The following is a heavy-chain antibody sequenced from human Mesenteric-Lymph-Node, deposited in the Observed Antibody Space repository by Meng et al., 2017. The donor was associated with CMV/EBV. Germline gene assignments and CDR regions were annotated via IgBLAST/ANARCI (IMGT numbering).Heavy chain of an antibody. CDR1: GFTFDDYT. J-gene: IGHJ4*02. Sequence: GGSLRLSCAASGFTFDDYTMHWVRQAPGKGLEWVSLISWDGGSTYYADSVKGRFTISRDNSKNSLYLQMNSLRTEDTALYYCAKDIVQQWLVTAVYWGQGTLVTVSS. CDR3: AKDIVQQWLVTAVY. D-gene: IGHD6-19*01. CDR2: ISWDGGST. V-gene: IGHV3-43*01.